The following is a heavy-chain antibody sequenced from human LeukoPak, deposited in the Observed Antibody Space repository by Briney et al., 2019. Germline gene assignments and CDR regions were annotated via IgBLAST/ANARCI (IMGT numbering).Heavy chain of an antibody. CDR3: ARVSYYDSRFDY. V-gene: IGHV4-4*07. Sequence: SETLSLTCTVSGGSISSYYWSWIRQPAGRGLEWIGRIYISGSTNYKSSLKSRVTISVDTSKNQFSLKLSSVTAADTAVYYCARVSYYDSRFDYWGQGTLVTVSS. CDR2: IYISGST. D-gene: IGHD3-22*01. J-gene: IGHJ4*02. CDR1: GGSISSYY.